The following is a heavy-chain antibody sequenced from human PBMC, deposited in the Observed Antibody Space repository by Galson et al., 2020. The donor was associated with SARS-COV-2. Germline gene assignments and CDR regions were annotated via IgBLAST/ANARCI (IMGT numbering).Heavy chain of an antibody. CDR2: ISGTGGNI. CDR3: ARDTGWGQPYGMDV. CDR1: GFSLSSYD. V-gene: IGHV3-48*02. D-gene: IGHD3-16*01. Sequence: GESLKISCAASGFSLSSYDMNWVRQTLGKGLEWVSYISGTGGNIYYADSVKGRFTISRDNGKQSVYLQMNSLRDEDTAVYYCARDTGWGQPYGMDVWGQGTTVTVSS. J-gene: IGHJ6*02.